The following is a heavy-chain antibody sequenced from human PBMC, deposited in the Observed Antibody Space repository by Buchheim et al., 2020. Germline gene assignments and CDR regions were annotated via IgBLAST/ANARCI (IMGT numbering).Heavy chain of an antibody. CDR1: GFTFSSYW. D-gene: IGHD3-22*01. V-gene: IGHV3-7*01. CDR2: INHDGSAT. CDR3: ARESPNTYVTSGWSDY. J-gene: IGHJ4*02. Sequence: EVQLVESGGGLVQPGGSLRLSCAASGFTFSSYWMTWVRQAPGKGLEWVANINHDGSATYYVDSLKGRFTISRDNAQSSLFLKMNSLRAGDTAVYYCARESPNTYVTSGWSDYWGQGTL.